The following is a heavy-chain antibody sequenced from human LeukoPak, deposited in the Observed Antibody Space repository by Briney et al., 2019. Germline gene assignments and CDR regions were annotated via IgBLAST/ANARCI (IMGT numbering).Heavy chain of an antibody. CDR1: GFTFSSYG. Sequence: PGGSLRLSCAASGFTFSSYGMHWVRQAPGKGLEWVAFIRYDGSNKYYADSVKGRFTISRDNSKNTLYLQMNSLRAEDTVVYYCAKDHCSSTSCYFFYWGQGTLVTVSS. CDR2: IRYDGSNK. V-gene: IGHV3-30*02. D-gene: IGHD2-2*01. CDR3: AKDHCSSTSCYFFY. J-gene: IGHJ4*02.